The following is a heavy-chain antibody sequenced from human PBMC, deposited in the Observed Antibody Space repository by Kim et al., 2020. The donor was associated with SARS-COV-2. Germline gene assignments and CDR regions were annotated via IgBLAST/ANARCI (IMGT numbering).Heavy chain of an antibody. CDR3: AKERSLTPQGCFDP. Sequence: YADSVKGRFTISRDNSKNTLYVQMNSLRAEDTAVYYCAKERSLTPQGCFDPWGQGTLVTVSS. J-gene: IGHJ5*02. V-gene: IGHV3-23*01. D-gene: IGHD2-8*01.